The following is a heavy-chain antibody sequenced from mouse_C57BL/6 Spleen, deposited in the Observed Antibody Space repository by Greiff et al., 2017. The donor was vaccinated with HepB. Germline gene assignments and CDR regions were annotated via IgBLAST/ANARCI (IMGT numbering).Heavy chain of an antibody. J-gene: IGHJ1*03. CDR2: IDPSDSYT. CDR1: GYTFTSYW. Sequence: QVHVKQSGAELVKPGASVKLSCKASGYTFTSYWMQWVKQRPGQGLEWIGEIDPSDSYTNYNQKFKGKATLTVDTSSSTAYMQLSSLTSEDSAVYYCARVRYFDVWGTGTTVTVSS. CDR3: ARVRYFDV. V-gene: IGHV1-50*01.